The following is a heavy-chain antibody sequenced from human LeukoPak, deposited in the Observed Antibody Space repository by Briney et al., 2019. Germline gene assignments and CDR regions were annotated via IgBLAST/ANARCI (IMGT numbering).Heavy chain of an antibody. CDR3: ARLMLGRITVVRGVTNAFDP. D-gene: IGHD3-10*01. J-gene: IGHJ5*02. V-gene: IGHV6-1*01. Sequence: SQTLSLTCAISGDSVSSNSAAWNWIRQSPSRGLEWLGRTYYRSKWYNDYAVSVKSRITITPDTSKNQFSLQLNSVTPEDTAVYYCARLMLGRITVVRGVTNAFDPWGQGTLVTVSS. CDR1: GDSVSSNSAA. CDR2: TYYRSKWYN.